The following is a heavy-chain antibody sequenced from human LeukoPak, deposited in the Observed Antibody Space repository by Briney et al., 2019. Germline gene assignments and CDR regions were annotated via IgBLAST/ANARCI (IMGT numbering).Heavy chain of an antibody. J-gene: IGHJ4*02. V-gene: IGHV4-39*07. CDR3: ARRGSSWPRPAYYFDY. D-gene: IGHD6-13*01. CDR1: GGSISSSSYY. Sequence: SETLSLTCTVSGGSISSSSYYWGWIRQPPGKGLEWIGSIYYSGSTYYNPSLKSRVTISVDTSKNQFSLKLSSVTAADTAVYYCARRGSSWPRPAYYFDYWGQGTLVTVSS. CDR2: IYYSGST.